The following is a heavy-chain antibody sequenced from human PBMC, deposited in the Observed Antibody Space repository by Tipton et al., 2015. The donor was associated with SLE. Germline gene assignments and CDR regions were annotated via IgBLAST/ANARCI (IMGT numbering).Heavy chain of an antibody. D-gene: IGHD6-6*01. CDR2: IYYNGSF. Sequence: TLSLTCTVSGDSVSSGGYYWSWFRRPPGKGLEWIGYIYYNGSFYYNPSLKRRVTMSVDTSKNQFSLNLNSVTAADTAVYYCARRHYTSSSYFDPWGQGTLVTVSS. J-gene: IGHJ5*02. V-gene: IGHV4-61*08. CDR3: ARRHYTSSSYFDP. CDR1: GDSVSSGGYY.